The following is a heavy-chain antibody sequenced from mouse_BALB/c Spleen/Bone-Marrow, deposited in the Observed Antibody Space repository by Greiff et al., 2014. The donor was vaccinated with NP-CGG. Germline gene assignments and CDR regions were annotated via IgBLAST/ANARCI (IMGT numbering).Heavy chain of an antibody. J-gene: IGHJ3*01. Sequence: DVMLVESGGGLVKPGGSLKLSCAASGFTFSSYTMSWVRQTPEKRLEWVATTSSGGSYTYYPDSVKGRFTISRDNAKNTLYLQMSSLKSEDTAMYYCTRDDYDGAWFAYWGQGTLVTVSA. D-gene: IGHD2-4*01. CDR3: TRDDYDGAWFAY. CDR1: GFTFSSYT. V-gene: IGHV5-6-4*01. CDR2: TSSGGSYT.